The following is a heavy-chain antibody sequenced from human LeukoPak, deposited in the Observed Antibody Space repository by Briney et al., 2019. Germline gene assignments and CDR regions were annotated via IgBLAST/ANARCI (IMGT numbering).Heavy chain of an antibody. V-gene: IGHV1-58*02. Sequence: ASVKVSCKASGFTFTSSAMQWVRQARGQRLEWIGWIVVGSGNTNYAQKFQERVTITRDMSTSTAYMELSSLRSEDTAVYYCARDGVKQPYDYWGQGTLVTVSS. D-gene: IGHD6-6*01. CDR1: GFTFTSSA. CDR2: IVVGSGNT. CDR3: ARDGVKQPYDY. J-gene: IGHJ4*02.